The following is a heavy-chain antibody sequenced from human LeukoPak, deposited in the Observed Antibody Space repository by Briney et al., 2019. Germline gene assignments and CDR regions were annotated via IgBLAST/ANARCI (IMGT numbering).Heavy chain of an antibody. D-gene: IGHD2-2*01. V-gene: IGHV4-34*01. CDR2: INHSGST. CDR3: ARHSGARDIVVVPAAWWFDP. J-gene: IGHJ5*02. Sequence: SETLSLTCAVYGGSFSGYYWSWIRQPPGKGLEWIGEINHSGSTNYNPSLKSRVTISVDTSKNQFSLKLSSVTAADTAVYYCARHSGARDIVVVPAAWWFDPWGQGTLVTVSS. CDR1: GGSFSGYY.